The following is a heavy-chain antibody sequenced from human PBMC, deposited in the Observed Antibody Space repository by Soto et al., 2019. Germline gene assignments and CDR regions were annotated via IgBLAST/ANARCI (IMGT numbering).Heavy chain of an antibody. CDR3: ARARLVGLTTWDYFDY. Sequence: PSETLSLTCNVSGGSIINYYCNFIRHPPLKRLEWIGYISDSGSTKYNPSLMSRVTISADMSKNQVSLKVKSVAAADTAIYYCARARLVGLTTWDYFDYWGQGTLVTVSS. CDR1: GGSIINYY. V-gene: IGHV4-59*01. D-gene: IGHD1-1*01. CDR2: ISDSGST. J-gene: IGHJ4*02.